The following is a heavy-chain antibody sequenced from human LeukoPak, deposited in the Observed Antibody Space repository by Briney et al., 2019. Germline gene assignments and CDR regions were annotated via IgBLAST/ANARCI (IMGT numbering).Heavy chain of an antibody. D-gene: IGHD2-2*01. Sequence: PGGSLRLSCAASGFTVSSNYMSWVRQAPGKGLEWVSVIYSGGSTYYADSVKGRFTISRDNSKNTLYLQMNSLRAEDTAVYYCARGRTYKLLSYNDAFDIWGQGTMVTVSS. CDR3: ARGRTYKLLSYNDAFDI. CDR2: IYSGGST. J-gene: IGHJ3*02. CDR1: GFTVSSNY. V-gene: IGHV3-53*01.